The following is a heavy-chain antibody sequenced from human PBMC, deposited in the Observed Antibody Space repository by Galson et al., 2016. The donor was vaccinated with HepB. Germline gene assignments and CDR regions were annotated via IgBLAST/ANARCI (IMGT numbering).Heavy chain of an antibody. CDR1: GFTFSDYY. J-gene: IGHJ4*02. CDR3: ARREGRAMVVY. D-gene: IGHD5-18*01. Sequence: SLRLSCAASGFTFSDYYMAWIRQAPGKGLEWVAYISGSSSFTDYADSVKGRFTISRDNANNSLYLQMSSLRVDDTAVYYCARREGRAMVVYWGQGTLVTVSS. CDR2: ISGSSSFT. V-gene: IGHV3-11*06.